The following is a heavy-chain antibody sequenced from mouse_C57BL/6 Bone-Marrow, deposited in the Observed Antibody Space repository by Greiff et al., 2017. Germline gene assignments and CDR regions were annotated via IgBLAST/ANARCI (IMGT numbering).Heavy chain of an antibody. J-gene: IGHJ2*01. CDR2: IDPSDSYT. D-gene: IGHD3-2*02. Sequence: QVQLQQPGAELVMPGASVKLSCKASGYTFTSCWMHWVKQRPGQGLEWIGEIDPSDSYTNYNQKFKGKSTLTVDKSSSTAYMQLSSLTSEDSAVYYCARRTAQAPYYFDYWGQGTTLTVSS. V-gene: IGHV1-69*01. CDR1: GYTFTSCW. CDR3: ARRTAQAPYYFDY.